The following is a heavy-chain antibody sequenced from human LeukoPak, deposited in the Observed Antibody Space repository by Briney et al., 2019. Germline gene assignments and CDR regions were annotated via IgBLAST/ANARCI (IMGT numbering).Heavy chain of an antibody. CDR1: GGSFSGYY. CDR2: INHSGST. Sequence: SETLSLTCAVYGGSFSGYYWSWIRQPPGKGLEWIREINHSGSTNYNPSLKSRVTISVDTSKNQFSLKLSSVTAADTAVYYCARDHAYYYGMDVWGQGTTVTVSS. J-gene: IGHJ6*02. V-gene: IGHV4-34*09. CDR3: ARDHAYYYGMDV.